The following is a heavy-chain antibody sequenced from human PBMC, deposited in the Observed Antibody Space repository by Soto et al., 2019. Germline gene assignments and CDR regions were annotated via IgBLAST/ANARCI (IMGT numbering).Heavy chain of an antibody. Sequence: GVSLRLSCAASGFTFSSYAMSWVRQAPGKGLEWVSAISGSGGSTYYADSVKGRFTISRDNSKNTLYLQMNSLRAEDTAVYYCAKLTRLRFLEWYYFDYWGQGTLVTVSS. D-gene: IGHD3-3*01. V-gene: IGHV3-23*01. CDR3: AKLTRLRFLEWYYFDY. CDR1: GFTFSSYA. CDR2: ISGSGGST. J-gene: IGHJ4*02.